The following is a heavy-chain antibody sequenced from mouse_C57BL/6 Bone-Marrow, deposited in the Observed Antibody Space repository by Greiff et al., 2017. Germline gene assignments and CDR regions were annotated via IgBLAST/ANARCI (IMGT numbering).Heavy chain of an antibody. Sequence: EVKLVESGGGLVKPGGSLTLSCAASGFTFSSYAMSWVRQTPEKRLEWVATISNGGSYTYSPDTVKGRFTISSDNAKNNLYLQVSHRKSEDKAMNYCAKKDCYGSSYARDDWGQGTSVTVSS. CDR3: AKKDCYGSSYARDD. D-gene: IGHD1-1*01. V-gene: IGHV5-4*03. J-gene: IGHJ4*01. CDR2: ISNGGSYT. CDR1: GFTFSSYA.